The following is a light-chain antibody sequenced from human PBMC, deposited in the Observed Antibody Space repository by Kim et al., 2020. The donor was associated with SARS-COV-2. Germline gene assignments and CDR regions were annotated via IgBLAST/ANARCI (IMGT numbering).Light chain of an antibody. CDR1: SSDVGGYNY. Sequence: QSVTISCTGTSSDVGGYNYVSWYQHHPGKAPKLMIYAVSKRPSGVPDRFSGSKSGNTASLTISGLPAEDEADYYCCSYAGTDPSKVFGTGTKVTVL. CDR3: CSYAGTDPSKV. J-gene: IGLJ1*01. V-gene: IGLV2-11*01. CDR2: AVS.